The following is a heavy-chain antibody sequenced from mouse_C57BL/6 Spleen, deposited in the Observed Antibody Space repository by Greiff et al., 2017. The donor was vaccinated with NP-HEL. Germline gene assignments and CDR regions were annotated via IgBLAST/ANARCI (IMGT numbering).Heavy chain of an antibody. CDR2: INPSNGGT. CDR1: GYTFTSYW. J-gene: IGHJ1*03. V-gene: IGHV1-53*01. Sequence: QVQLQQPGTELVKPGASVKLSCKASGYTFTSYWMHWVKQRPGQGLEWIGNINPSNGGTNYNEKFKSKATLTVDKSSSTAYMQLSSLTSEDSAVYYCAREGGYCGSRGGYFDVWGTGTTVTVSS. CDR3: AREGGYCGSRGGYFDV. D-gene: IGHD1-1*01.